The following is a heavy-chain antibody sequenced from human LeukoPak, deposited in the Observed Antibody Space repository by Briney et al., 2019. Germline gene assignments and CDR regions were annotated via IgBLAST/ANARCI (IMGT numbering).Heavy chain of an antibody. CDR3: ARHLASAYSSGWYVRDFSFDY. D-gene: IGHD6-19*01. CDR1: GGSISSYY. CDR2: IYTSGST. V-gene: IGHV4-4*07. Sequence: MTSETLSLTCTVSGGSISSYYWSWIRQPAGKGLEWIGRIYTSGSTNYNPSLKSRVTMSVDTSKNQFSLKLSSVTAADTAVYYCARHLASAYSSGWYVRDFSFDYWGQGTLVTVSS. J-gene: IGHJ4*02.